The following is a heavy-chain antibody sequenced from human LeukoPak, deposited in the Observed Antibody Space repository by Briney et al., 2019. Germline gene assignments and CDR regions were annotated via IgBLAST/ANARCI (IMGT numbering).Heavy chain of an antibody. V-gene: IGHV3-23*01. Sequence: GGSLRLSCAASGFTFSSYAMSWVRQAPGKGLEWVSAISGSGGSTYYADSVKGRFTISRDNSKNTLYLQVNSLRAEDTAVYYCAKDGNWVYYYGMDVWGQGTTVTVSS. J-gene: IGHJ6*02. CDR2: ISGSGGST. CDR3: AKDGNWVYYYGMDV. CDR1: GFTFSSYA. D-gene: IGHD4-23*01.